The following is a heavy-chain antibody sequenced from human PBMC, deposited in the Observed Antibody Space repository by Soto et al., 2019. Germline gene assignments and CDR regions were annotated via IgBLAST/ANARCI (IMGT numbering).Heavy chain of an antibody. CDR3: AKDPVTGDIVVVPAAIRDY. Sequence: GGSLRLSCAASGFTFSSYSMNWVRQAPGKGLEWVSYISSSSSTIYYADSVKGRFTISRDNAKNSLYLQMNSLRAEDTAVYYCAKDPVTGDIVVVPAAIRDYWGQGTLVTVSS. CDR1: GFTFSSYS. J-gene: IGHJ4*02. D-gene: IGHD2-2*02. CDR2: ISSSSSTI. V-gene: IGHV3-48*01.